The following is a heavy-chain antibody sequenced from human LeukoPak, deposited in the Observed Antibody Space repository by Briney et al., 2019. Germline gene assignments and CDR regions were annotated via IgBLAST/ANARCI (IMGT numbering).Heavy chain of an antibody. J-gene: IGHJ6*02. D-gene: IGHD5-24*01. CDR1: GFTFSSYA. CDR2: ISGSGGST. CDR3: GWAGKSYYYYGMDG. Sequence: GGSLRLSCAASGFTFSSYAMSWVRQAPGKGLEWVSAISGSGGSTYYADSVKGRFTISRDNSKNTLYLQMNSLRAEDTAVYYWGWAGKSYYYYGMDGGGQGTTVTV. V-gene: IGHV3-23*01.